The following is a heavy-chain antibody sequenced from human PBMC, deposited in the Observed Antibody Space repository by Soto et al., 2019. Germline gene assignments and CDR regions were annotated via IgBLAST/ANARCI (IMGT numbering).Heavy chain of an antibody. Sequence: EVQLLESGGGLVQPGGSLRLSCAASGFTFSSYGMSWVRQAPGNGLEWVSAISGSGGGTYYADSVKGRFTISRDNSINTLYLHMNSLRAEDTAVYYCAKDRSSGWYESFDFWGQGTLVTVSS. D-gene: IGHD6-19*01. CDR2: ISGSGGGT. V-gene: IGHV3-23*01. J-gene: IGHJ4*02. CDR1: GFTFSSYG. CDR3: AKDRSSGWYESFDF.